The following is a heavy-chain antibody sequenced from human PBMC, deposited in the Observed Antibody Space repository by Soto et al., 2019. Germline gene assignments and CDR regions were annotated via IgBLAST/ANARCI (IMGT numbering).Heavy chain of an antibody. CDR3: ARARKAAYITVGFDS. CDR1: DGSISDYY. J-gene: IGHJ4*02. D-gene: IGHD3-3*01. Sequence: TLSLTCTLSDGSISDYYWSWIRQSPGKGLEYIAYSSYGGITNLNPALNRRVTISIDTSKNQFSLKVTSLTAADTAVYYCARARKAAYITVGFDSWGQGTLVTVSS. CDR2: SSYGGIT. V-gene: IGHV4-59*01.